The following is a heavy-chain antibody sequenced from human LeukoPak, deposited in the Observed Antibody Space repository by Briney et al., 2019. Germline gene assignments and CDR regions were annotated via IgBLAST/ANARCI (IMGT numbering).Heavy chain of an antibody. Sequence: GESLKISCKGSGYSFISYWIGWVRQMPGKGPEWMGIIYPGDSDTTYSPSFQGQVTISADKSINTAYLQWRSLKASDTAMYYCARSFAHVERYYFDYWGQGTLVSVSS. D-gene: IGHD1-1*01. J-gene: IGHJ4*02. V-gene: IGHV5-51*01. CDR3: ARSFAHVERYYFDY. CDR2: IYPGDSDT. CDR1: GYSFISYW.